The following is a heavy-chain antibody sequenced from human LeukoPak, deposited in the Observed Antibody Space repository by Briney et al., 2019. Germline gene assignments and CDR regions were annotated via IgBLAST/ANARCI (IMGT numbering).Heavy chain of an antibody. J-gene: IGHJ4*02. CDR1: GFTFSSYG. D-gene: IGHD2-2*01. V-gene: IGHV3-33*08. CDR3: ARDFTRCSSTSCPIDY. CDR2: IWYDGSNK. Sequence: QPGGSLRLSCAASGFTFSSYGMHWVRQAPGKGLEWVAVIWYDGSNKYYADSVKGRFTISRDNSKNTLYLQMNSLRAEDTAVYYCARDFTRCSSTSCPIDYWGQGTLVTVSS.